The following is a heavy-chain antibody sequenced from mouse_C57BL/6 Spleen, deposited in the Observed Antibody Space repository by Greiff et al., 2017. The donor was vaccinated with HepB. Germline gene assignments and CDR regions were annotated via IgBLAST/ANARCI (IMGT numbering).Heavy chain of an antibody. Sequence: EVQLVESGGGLVKPGGSLKLSCAASGFTFSSYAMSWVRQTPEKRLEWVATISDGGSYTYYPDNVKGRFTISRDNAKNNLYLQMSHLKSEDTAMYYCARRWDENYAMDYWGQGTSVTVSS. D-gene: IGHD4-1*01. CDR1: GFTFSSYA. CDR2: ISDGGSYT. CDR3: ARRWDENYAMDY. V-gene: IGHV5-4*03. J-gene: IGHJ4*01.